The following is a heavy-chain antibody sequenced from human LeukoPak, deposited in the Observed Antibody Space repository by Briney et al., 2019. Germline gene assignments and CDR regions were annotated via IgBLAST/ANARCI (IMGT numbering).Heavy chain of an antibody. CDR1: PGSITGYY. Sequence: SETLSLTCNVSPGSITGYYFTWIRQPPGKGLEWLGFIYYSGITNYSPSFRSRLTMSLDTSKNQVSLRLTSVTAADTAVYYCARDSGGPYWYYYGMDVWGRGTTVTVSS. V-gene: IGHV4-59*01. D-gene: IGHD2-8*02. CDR3: ARDSGGPYWYYYGMDV. CDR2: IYYSGIT. J-gene: IGHJ6*02.